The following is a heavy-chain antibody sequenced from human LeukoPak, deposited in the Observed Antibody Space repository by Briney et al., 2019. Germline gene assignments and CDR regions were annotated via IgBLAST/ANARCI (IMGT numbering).Heavy chain of an antibody. CDR2: IYYSGST. D-gene: IGHD3-10*01. J-gene: IGHJ5*02. Sequence: SETLSLTCTVSGGSISSYYWSWIRQPPGKGLEWIGYIYYSGSTSYNPSLKSRVTISVDTSKKQFSLKLSSVTAADTAVYYCARLLLWFGESANWFDPWGQGTLVTVSS. CDR3: ARLLLWFGESANWFDP. CDR1: GGSISSYY. V-gene: IGHV4-59*12.